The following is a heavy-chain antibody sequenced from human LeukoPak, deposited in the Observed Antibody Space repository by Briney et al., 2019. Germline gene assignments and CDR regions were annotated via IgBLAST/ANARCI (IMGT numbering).Heavy chain of an antibody. V-gene: IGHV1-46*01. Sequence: ASVKVSCKASGYTFTGYYMHWVRQAPGQGLEWMGWINPSGGSTSYAQKFQGRVTMTRDTSTSTVYMELSSLRSEDTAVYYCARDRFLSKGGSGRWAPSDYWGQGTLVTVSS. J-gene: IGHJ4*02. CDR1: GYTFTGYY. CDR2: INPSGGST. CDR3: ARDRFLSKGGSGRWAPSDY. D-gene: IGHD6-19*01.